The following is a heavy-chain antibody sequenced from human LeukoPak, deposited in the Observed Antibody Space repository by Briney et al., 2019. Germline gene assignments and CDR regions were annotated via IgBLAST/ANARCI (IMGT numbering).Heavy chain of an antibody. V-gene: IGHV1-46*01. CDR1: GYTFTSYY. Sequence: ASVKVSCKASGYTFTSYYMHWVRQAPGQGLEWMGIINPSGGSTSYAQKFQGRVTMTRDMSTSTVYMELSSLRSEDTAVYYRARDFYSYGYFWDRYYYYMDVWGKGTTVTVSS. CDR3: ARDFYSYGYFWDRYYYYMDV. D-gene: IGHD5-18*01. CDR2: INPSGGST. J-gene: IGHJ6*03.